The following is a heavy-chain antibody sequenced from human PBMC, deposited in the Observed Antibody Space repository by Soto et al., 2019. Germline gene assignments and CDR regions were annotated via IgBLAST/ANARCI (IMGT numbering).Heavy chain of an antibody. J-gene: IGHJ5*02. CDR3: ARQAKRPYSSGWYDV. CDR2: IYYSGST. V-gene: IGHV4-59*08. Sequence: PSETLSLTCTVSGGSLSSYYWSWIRQPPGKGLEWIGYIYYSGSTNYNPSLKSRVTISVDTSKNQFSLKLSSVTAADTAVYYCARQAKRPYSSGWYDVWGQGTLVPVSS. D-gene: IGHD6-19*01. CDR1: GGSLSSYY.